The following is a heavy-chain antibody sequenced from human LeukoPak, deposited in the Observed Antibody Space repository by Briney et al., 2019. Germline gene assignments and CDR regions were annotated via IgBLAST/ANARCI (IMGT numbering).Heavy chain of an antibody. J-gene: IGHJ4*02. D-gene: IGHD1-26*01. CDR3: ARPSTGSYLKPMFDY. Sequence: GGSLRLSCAASGFTFSSYALQWVRQVPGKGLEWVAVISYDGRNEYYTDSVKGRFTISRDNSKNTLYLQMNSLRAEDTAVYYCARPSTGSYLKPMFDYWGQGSLVTVSS. V-gene: IGHV3-30*04. CDR1: GFTFSSYA. CDR2: ISYDGRNE.